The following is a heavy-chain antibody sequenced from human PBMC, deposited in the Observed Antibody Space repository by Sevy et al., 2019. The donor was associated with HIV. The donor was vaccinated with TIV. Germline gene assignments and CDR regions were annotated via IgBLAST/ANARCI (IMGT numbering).Heavy chain of an antibody. J-gene: IGHJ2*01. D-gene: IGHD6-13*01. CDR2: TYYRSKWFN. CDR1: GDSVSTNSAA. V-gene: IGHV6-1*01. CDR3: ARESGTISAGTERYFDL. Sequence: SQTLSLTCAISGDSVSTNSAAWNWIRQSPSRGLEWLGRTYYRSKWFNEYAVPVKSRIIINPDTSKNQLSLQLNSVTPEDTAVYYCARESGTISAGTERYFDLWGRGTLVTASS.